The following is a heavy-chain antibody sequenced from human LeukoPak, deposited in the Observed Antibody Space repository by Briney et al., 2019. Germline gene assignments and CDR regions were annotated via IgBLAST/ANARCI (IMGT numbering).Heavy chain of an antibody. CDR3: AGGPSSQFRTDY. CDR1: GFTVSDNY. V-gene: IGHV3-53*01. D-gene: IGHD2-2*01. CDR2: IYSAGAT. J-gene: IGHJ4*02. Sequence: SGGSLRLSCAASGFTVSDNYMTWVRQAPGKGLEWVSSIYSAGATHYAESVKGRFTISRDNSKNTLYLQMNSLRAEDMAVYYCAGGPSSQFRTDYWGQGTLVTVSS.